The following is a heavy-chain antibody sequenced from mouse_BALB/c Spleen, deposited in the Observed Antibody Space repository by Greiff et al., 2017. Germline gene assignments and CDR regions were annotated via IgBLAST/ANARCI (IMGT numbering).Heavy chain of an antibody. CDR1: GFTFSSFG. J-gene: IGHJ4*01. D-gene: IGHD2-14*01. CDR2: ISSGSSTI. V-gene: IGHV5-17*02. CDR3: SRSHYRYEGYAMDY. Sequence: EVMLVESGGGLVQPGGSRKLSCAASGFTFSSFGMHWVRQAPEKGLEWVAYISSGSSTIYYADTVKGRFTISRDNPKNTLFLQMTSLRSEDTAMYYCSRSHYRYEGYAMDYWGQGTSVTVSS.